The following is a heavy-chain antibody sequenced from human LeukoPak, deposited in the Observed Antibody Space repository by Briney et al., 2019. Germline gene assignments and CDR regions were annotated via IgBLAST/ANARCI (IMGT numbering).Heavy chain of an antibody. CDR3: AREGRYCSSTSCRDWFDL. Sequence: SETLSLTCTASGGSISSGSYYWSWIRQPAGKGLEWIGRIYTSGSTNYNPSLKSRVTISVDTSKNQFSLKLSSVTAADTAVYYCAREGRYCSSTSCRDWFDLWGQGTLVTVSS. J-gene: IGHJ5*02. V-gene: IGHV4-61*02. CDR1: GGSISSGSYY. CDR2: IYTSGST. D-gene: IGHD2-2*01.